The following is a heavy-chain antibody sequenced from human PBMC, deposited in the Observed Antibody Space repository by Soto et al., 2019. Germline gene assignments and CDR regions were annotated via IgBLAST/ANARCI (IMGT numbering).Heavy chain of an antibody. Sequence: ASVKVSCNASGYTFTGYYMHWVRQAPGQGLEWMGWINPNSGGTNYAQKFQGWVTMTRDTSISTAYMELSRLRSDDTAVYYCARGQYYDILTGYYIFDYWGQGTLVTVS. D-gene: IGHD3-9*01. CDR1: GYTFTGYY. CDR2: INPNSGGT. V-gene: IGHV1-2*04. J-gene: IGHJ4*02. CDR3: ARGQYYDILTGYYIFDY.